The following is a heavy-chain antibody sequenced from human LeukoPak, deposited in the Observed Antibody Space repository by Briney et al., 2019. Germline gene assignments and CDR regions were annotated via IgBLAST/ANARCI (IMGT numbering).Heavy chain of an antibody. V-gene: IGHV3-73*01. CDR1: GFTFSGSS. D-gene: IGHD4-17*01. J-gene: IGHJ4*02. Sequence: GGSLRLSCAASGFTFSGSSMHWVRQASGKGLEWVGRIRSKANNYATSYAASVKGRFTISRDDSKNTTYLQMNSLKTEDTAVYYCIRHSADDLRDYWGQGTLVTVSS. CDR3: IRHSADDLRDY. CDR2: IRSKANNYAT.